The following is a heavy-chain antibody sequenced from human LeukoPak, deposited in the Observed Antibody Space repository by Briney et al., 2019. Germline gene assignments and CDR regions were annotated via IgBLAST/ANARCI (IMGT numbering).Heavy chain of an antibody. CDR3: AKGSSNTGYEY. D-gene: IGHD5-12*01. V-gene: IGHV3-23*01. CDR2: ITPSGGGT. CDR1: GFTFSSYS. J-gene: IGHJ4*02. Sequence: PGGSLRLSCAASGFTFSSYSMTWVRQAPGKGLEWVSSITPSGGGTYYADSVKGRFTISRDNSKNTLYLQVNSLRADDTALYYCAKGSSNTGYEYWGQGTLVTVSS.